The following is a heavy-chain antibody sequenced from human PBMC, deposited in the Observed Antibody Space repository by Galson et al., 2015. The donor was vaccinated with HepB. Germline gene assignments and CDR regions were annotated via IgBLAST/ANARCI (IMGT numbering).Heavy chain of an antibody. V-gene: IGHV3-30*19. CDR1: GFTFSRYA. Sequence: SLRLSCAASGFTFSRYAMHWVRQAPGKGLEWVAVISYDGSNKYYADSVKGRFTISRDNSKNTLYLQMNSLRAEDTAVYYCARDGRYCSGGSCYSVTDYYYYYGMDVWGQGTTVTVSS. D-gene: IGHD2-15*01. CDR2: ISYDGSNK. J-gene: IGHJ6*02. CDR3: ARDGRYCSGGSCYSVTDYYYYYGMDV.